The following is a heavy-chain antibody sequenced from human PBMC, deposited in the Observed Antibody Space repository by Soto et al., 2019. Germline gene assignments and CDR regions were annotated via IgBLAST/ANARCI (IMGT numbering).Heavy chain of an antibody. D-gene: IGHD4-4*01. J-gene: IGHJ2*01. CDR1: GFIFISYR. Sequence: PWRSLRLSCASAGFIFISYRSLWVRQAPGKGLEWVAVISYDGSNKYYVDSVKGRFTISRDNSKNTLYLQMNSLRAEDTAVYYCAQDRYSKGGYFDLWGRGTLVTVSS. V-gene: IGHV3-30*18. CDR3: AQDRYSKGGYFDL. CDR2: ISYDGSNK.